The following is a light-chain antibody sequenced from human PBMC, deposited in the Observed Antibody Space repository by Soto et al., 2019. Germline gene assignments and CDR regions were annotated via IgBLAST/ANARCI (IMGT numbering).Light chain of an antibody. CDR1: HNIRSW. CDR3: QQSYSTLMYT. CDR2: AAS. J-gene: IGKJ5*01. V-gene: IGKV1-12*01. Sequence: DIQMTPSPSSVSAFVVGTDTITCRASHNIRSWLAWYQQKPGKAPNLLIYAASSLHSGVPSRFSGSGSGTDFTLTISSLQPEDFATYYCQQSYSTLMYTFGQGTRLEIK.